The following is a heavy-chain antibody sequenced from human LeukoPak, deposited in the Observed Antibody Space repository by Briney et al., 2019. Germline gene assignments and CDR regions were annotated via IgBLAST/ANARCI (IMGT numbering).Heavy chain of an antibody. J-gene: IGHJ4*02. CDR2: VTGSGDNS. CDR3: AKDPVGYSYGFGFDT. Sequence: PGGSLRLSCAASGFTFTTYPISWVRQAPGKGLEWVSSVTGSGDNSYHAESVKGRFTVSRDNSKNTVYLEMSSLRVEDTAIYYCAKDPVGYSYGFGFDTWGLRTQVTVSS. CDR1: GFTFTTYP. D-gene: IGHD5-18*01. V-gene: IGHV3-23*01.